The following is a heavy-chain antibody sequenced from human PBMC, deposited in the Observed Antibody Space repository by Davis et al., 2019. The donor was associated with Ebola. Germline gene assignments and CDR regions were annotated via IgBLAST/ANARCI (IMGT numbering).Heavy chain of an antibody. D-gene: IGHD6-25*01. V-gene: IGHV1-18*04. CDR2: ISAYNGNT. CDR1: GYTFTSYG. Sequence: ASVKVSCKASGYTFTSYGISWVRQAPGQGLEWMGWISAYNGNTNYAQKFQGRVTITADESTSTAYMELSSLRSEDTAVYYCARSAAIIDYWGQGTLVAVSS. CDR3: ARSAAIIDY. J-gene: IGHJ4*02.